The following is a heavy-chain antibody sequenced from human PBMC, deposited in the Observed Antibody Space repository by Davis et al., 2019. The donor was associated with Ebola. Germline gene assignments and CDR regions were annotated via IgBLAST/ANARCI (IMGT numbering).Heavy chain of an antibody. CDR1: GFTFSGSA. J-gene: IGHJ6*02. V-gene: IGHV3-15*07. CDR3: TTGYYYGSSGYPPYYGLDV. D-gene: IGHD3-22*01. CDR2: IKSNTDGGTT. Sequence: GGSLRLSCAASGFTFSGSAMHWVRQAPGKGLEWVGHIKSNTDGGTTDYAAPVKGRFTISRDDSKHTLHLQMNSLKTEDTAVYFCTTGYYYGSSGYPPYYGLDVWGQGTTVTVSS.